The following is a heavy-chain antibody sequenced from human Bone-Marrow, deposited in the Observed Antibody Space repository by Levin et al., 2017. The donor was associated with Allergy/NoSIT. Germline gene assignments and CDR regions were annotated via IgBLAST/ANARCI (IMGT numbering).Heavy chain of an antibody. Sequence: GESLKISCAASGFTFSSYGMHWVRQAPGKGLEWVAVISYDGSNKYYADSVKGRFTISRDNSKNTLYLQMNSLRAEDTAVYYCATLGIAAPDHGMDVWGQGTTVTVSS. CDR1: GFTFSSYG. CDR3: ATLGIAAPDHGMDV. J-gene: IGHJ6*02. V-gene: IGHV3-30*03. D-gene: IGHD6-13*01. CDR2: ISYDGSNK.